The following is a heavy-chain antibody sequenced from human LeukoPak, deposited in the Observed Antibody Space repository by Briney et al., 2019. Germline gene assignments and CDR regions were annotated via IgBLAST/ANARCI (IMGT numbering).Heavy chain of an antibody. Sequence: GGSLRLSCAASGFTFSSYTLHWVRQAPGKGLEWVAFIRYDGSNKYYADSVKGRFTISRDNAKNSLYLQMNSLRAEDTAVYYCARDGEVGSWALYYYYMDVWGKGTTVTVSS. CDR3: ARDGEVGSWALYYYYMDV. CDR1: GFTFSSYT. CDR2: IRYDGSNK. V-gene: IGHV3-30*02. J-gene: IGHJ6*03. D-gene: IGHD3-10*01.